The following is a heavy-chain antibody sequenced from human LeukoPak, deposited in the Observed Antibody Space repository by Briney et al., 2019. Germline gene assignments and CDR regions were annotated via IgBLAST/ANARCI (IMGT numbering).Heavy chain of an antibody. D-gene: IGHD3-22*01. Sequence: SETLSLTCTVSGGSISSSSYYWGWIRQPPGKGLEWIGSIYYSGSTYYNPSLKSRVTISVDTSKNQFSLKLSSVTAADTAVYYCARGQRYYYDSSGYYSYWGQGTLVTVSS. V-gene: IGHV4-39*07. CDR1: GGSISSSSYY. CDR2: IYYSGST. CDR3: ARGQRYYYDSSGYYSY. J-gene: IGHJ4*02.